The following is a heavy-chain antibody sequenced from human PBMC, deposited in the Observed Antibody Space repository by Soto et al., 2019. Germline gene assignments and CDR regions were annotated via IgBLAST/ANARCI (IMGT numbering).Heavy chain of an antibody. Sequence: PGGSLRLSCAVSGFTFSSYWTNWVRQAPGKGLEWVANIKKDGSEKYYVDSVKGRFTISRDNAKNSLYLQMNSLRAEDTAVYYCARANRLWFGERYYYYMDVWGKGTTVNVSS. V-gene: IGHV3-7*04. CDR2: IKKDGSEK. J-gene: IGHJ6*03. CDR3: ARANRLWFGERYYYYMDV. D-gene: IGHD3-10*01. CDR1: GFTFSSYW.